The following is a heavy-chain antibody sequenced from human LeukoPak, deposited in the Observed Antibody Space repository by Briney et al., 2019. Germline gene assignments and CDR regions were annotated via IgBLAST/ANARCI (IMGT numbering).Heavy chain of an antibody. CDR1: GFTFSGSA. D-gene: IGHD3-22*01. CDR2: IRSKANSYAT. Sequence: GGSLRLSCAASGFTFSGSAMHWVRQASGKRLEWVGRIRSKANSYATAYAASVKGRFTISRDDSKNTAYLQMNSLKTEDTAVYYCTRRGSSGYLDYWGQGTLVTVSS. J-gene: IGHJ4*02. V-gene: IGHV3-73*01. CDR3: TRRGSSGYLDY.